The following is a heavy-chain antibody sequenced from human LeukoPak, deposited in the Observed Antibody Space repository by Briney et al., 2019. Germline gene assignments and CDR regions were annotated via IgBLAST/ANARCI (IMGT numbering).Heavy chain of an antibody. V-gene: IGHV3-21*01. CDR3: ARLQCSSTRKSIREAYMDV. Sequence: GGSLRLSCTASGFTFSSYDMNWVRQAPGTGLEWVSSISTRSDYIYYGDSVKGRFTVSRDNAKNALYLQMNSLIAEDTAVYYCARLQCSSTRKSIREAYMDVWGKGATVTVSS. J-gene: IGHJ6*03. CDR1: GFTFSSYD. D-gene: IGHD2-2*01. CDR2: ISTRSDYI.